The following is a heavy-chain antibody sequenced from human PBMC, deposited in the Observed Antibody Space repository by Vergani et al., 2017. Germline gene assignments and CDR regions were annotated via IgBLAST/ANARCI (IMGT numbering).Heavy chain of an antibody. CDR3: ARTCCGGYYDGFDY. CDR2: IYSNDDK. D-gene: IGHD2-21*01. CDR1: GISLSNARMG. J-gene: IGHJ4*02. V-gene: IGHV2-26*01. Sequence: QVTLKESGPVLVTPTETLTLTCTVSGISLSNARMGVSWIRQPPGKALEWLAHIYSNDDKSYSTSLKSRLTIAKDTSKSQVVLTMTNMDPVDTAIYYCARTCCGGYYDGFDYWGQGTLVTVSS.